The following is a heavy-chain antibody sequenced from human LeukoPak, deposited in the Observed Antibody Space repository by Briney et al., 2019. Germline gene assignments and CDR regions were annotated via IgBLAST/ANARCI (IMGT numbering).Heavy chain of an antibody. Sequence: SETLSLTCAVSGYSLSSGYYWGWIRPPPGKGLGWIGSIYHSGSTYYNPSLKSRVTISVDTSKNKFSLKLSSVTAADTAVYYCARHGFGSYFDYWGQGTLVTVSS. CDR3: ARHGFGSYFDY. D-gene: IGHD3-10*01. J-gene: IGHJ4*02. CDR2: IYHSGST. CDR1: GYSLSSGYY. V-gene: IGHV4-38-2*01.